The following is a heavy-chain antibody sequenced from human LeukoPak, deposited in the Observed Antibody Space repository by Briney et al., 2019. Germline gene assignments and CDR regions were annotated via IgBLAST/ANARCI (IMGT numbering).Heavy chain of an antibody. CDR1: GGSISSGGYY. J-gene: IGHJ4*02. D-gene: IGHD2-15*01. CDR2: IYYSGST. V-gene: IGHV4-31*03. CDR3: ARSVRSGGSCFDY. Sequence: PSQTLSLTCTVSGGSISSGGYYWSWIRQHPGKGLEWIGYIYYSGSTYYNPSLKSRVTISVDTSKNQFSLKLSSVTAADTAVYYCARSVRSGGSCFDYWGQGTLVTVSS.